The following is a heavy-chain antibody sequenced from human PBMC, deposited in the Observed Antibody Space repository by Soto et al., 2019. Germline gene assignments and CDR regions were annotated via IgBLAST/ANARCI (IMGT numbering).Heavy chain of an antibody. D-gene: IGHD3-9*01. J-gene: IGHJ4*02. CDR3: AREDYTGNSRFFDY. Sequence: SETLSLTCRVSGGSIGSGNYYWSWIRHPPGKGLEWIGYIYHSGITYYNPSLNSRVTISVDMSKNQFSLRLSSVTAADTAVYYCAREDYTGNSRFFDYWGQGVLVTVSS. CDR2: IYHSGIT. CDR1: GGSIGSGNYY. V-gene: IGHV4-30-4*01.